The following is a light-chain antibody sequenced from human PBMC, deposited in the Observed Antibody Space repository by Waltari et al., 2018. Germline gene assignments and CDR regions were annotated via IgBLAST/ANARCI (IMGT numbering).Light chain of an antibody. J-gene: IGKJ2*01. CDR1: QTVRSY. V-gene: IGKV3-11*01. CDR2: DAS. Sequence: ELVLTQSPATLSLSPGERATLSLRASQTVRSYLAWYQQKPGQAPRLLIFDASSRAPGIPAKFSGSGSGTDFTLTVSNLEPEDFAVYYCQQRSNWPYTFGQGTRVEIK. CDR3: QQRSNWPYT.